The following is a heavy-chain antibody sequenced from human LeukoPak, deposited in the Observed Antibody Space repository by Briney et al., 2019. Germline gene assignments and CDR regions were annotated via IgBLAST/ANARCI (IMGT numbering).Heavy chain of an antibody. CDR1: GFTFDDYA. CDR2: ISWNSGSI. V-gene: IGHV3-9*01. Sequence: GWSLRLSCAASGFTFDDYAMQWVRQVQGKGLEWVSGISWNSGSIGYADSVKGRFTLSRDNAKNSLYLQMNSLRAEDTALSDCAKDVDRVATYFDYWSQGTLVTLSS. J-gene: IGHJ4*02. D-gene: IGHD5-12*01. CDR3: AKDVDRVATYFDY.